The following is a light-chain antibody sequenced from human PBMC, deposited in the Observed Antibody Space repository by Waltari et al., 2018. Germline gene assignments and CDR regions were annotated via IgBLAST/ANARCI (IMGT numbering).Light chain of an antibody. CDR3: NSYTFSNTGV. CDR1: ISDIGAYNY. V-gene: IGLV2-14*01. J-gene: IGLJ3*02. Sequence: QSALTQPASVSGSPGQSITISCTGTISDIGAYNYVSWYQQYPGKAPPLIIFDVNKRSSGVSNRFAGSKSGNTASLTISGLQAEDEADYYCNSYTFSNTGVFGGGTKLTVL. CDR2: DVN.